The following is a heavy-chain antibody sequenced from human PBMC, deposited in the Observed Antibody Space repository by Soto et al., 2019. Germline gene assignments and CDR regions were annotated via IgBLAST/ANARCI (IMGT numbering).Heavy chain of an antibody. D-gene: IGHD2-15*01. J-gene: IGHJ4*02. CDR1: GGSISSYY. Sequence: SETLSLTCTVSGGSISSYYWSWIRQPPGKGLEWIGYIYYSGSTNYNPSLKSRVTISVDTSKNQFSLKLSSVTAADTAVYYCARESCSGGSCYYVYWGQGTLVTVSS. V-gene: IGHV4-59*01. CDR3: ARESCSGGSCYYVY. CDR2: IYYSGST.